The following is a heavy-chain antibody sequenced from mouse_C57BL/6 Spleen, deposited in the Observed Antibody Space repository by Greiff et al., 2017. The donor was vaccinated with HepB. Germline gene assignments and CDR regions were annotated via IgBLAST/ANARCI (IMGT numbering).Heavy chain of an antibody. CDR3: ARKAGTTVVTPFAY. V-gene: IGHV1-69*01. CDR2: IDPSDSYT. Sequence: QVQLKQPGAELVMPGASVKMSCKASGYTFTSYWMHWVKQRPGQGLEWIGEIDPSDSYTNYNQKFKGKSTLTVDKSSSTAYMQLSSLTSEDSAVYYCARKAGTTVVTPFAYWGQGTLVTVSA. D-gene: IGHD1-1*01. J-gene: IGHJ3*01. CDR1: GYTFTSYW.